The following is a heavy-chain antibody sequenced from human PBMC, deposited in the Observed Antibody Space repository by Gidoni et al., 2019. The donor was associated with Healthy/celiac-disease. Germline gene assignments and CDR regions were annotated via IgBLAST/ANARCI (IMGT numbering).Heavy chain of an antibody. CDR1: GYTFTSYA. D-gene: IGHD6-13*01. CDR3: ARGDSSSWLGAWFDP. CDR2: INAGNGNT. Sequence: QVQLVQSGAEVKKPGASVKVSCKASGYTFTSYAMHWVRQAPGQRLEWMGWINAGNGNTKYSQKFQGRVTITRDTSASTAYMELSSLRSEDTAVYYCARGDSSSWLGAWFDPWGQGTLVTVSS. J-gene: IGHJ5*02. V-gene: IGHV1-3*01.